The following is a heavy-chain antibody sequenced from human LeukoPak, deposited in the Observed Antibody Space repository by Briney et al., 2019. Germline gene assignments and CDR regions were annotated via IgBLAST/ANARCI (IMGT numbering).Heavy chain of an antibody. CDR3: ARARGGDIVVVPAAMPFDP. CDR2: INHSGST. CDR1: GGSFSGYY. J-gene: IGHJ5*02. D-gene: IGHD2-2*01. V-gene: IGHV4-34*01. Sequence: PSETLSLTCAVYGGSFSGYYWSWIRQPPGKGLEWIGEINHSGSTNYNPSLKSRVTISVDTSKNQFSLKLSSVTAADTAVYYCARARGGDIVVVPAAMPFDPWGQGTLVTVSS.